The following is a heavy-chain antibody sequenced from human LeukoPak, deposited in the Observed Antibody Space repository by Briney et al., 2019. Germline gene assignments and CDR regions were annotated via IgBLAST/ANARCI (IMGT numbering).Heavy chain of an antibody. Sequence: GGSLRLSCAASGFTFSSYSMNWVRQAPGKGLEWVSSISSSSSYIYYADSVKGRFTISRDNAKNSLYLQMNSLRAEDTAIYYCAKAEQWLVGSGAFDIWGQGTMVTVSS. J-gene: IGHJ3*02. CDR1: GFTFSSYS. CDR3: AKAEQWLVGSGAFDI. V-gene: IGHV3-21*04. D-gene: IGHD6-19*01. CDR2: ISSSSSYI.